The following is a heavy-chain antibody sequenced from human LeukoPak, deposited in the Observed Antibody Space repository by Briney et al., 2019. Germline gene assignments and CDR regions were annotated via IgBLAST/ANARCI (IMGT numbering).Heavy chain of an antibody. CDR3: ARHRGYSYHDAFDI. V-gene: IGHV4-39*01. CDR2: IYYSGST. CDR1: GGSISSSSYY. J-gene: IGHJ3*02. Sequence: SETLSLTCTVSGGSISSSSYYWGWIRQPPGKGLEWIGSIYYSGSTYYNPSLKSRVTISVDTSKNQFSLKLSSVTAADTAVYYCARHRGYSYHDAFDIWGQGTMVTVSS. D-gene: IGHD5-18*01.